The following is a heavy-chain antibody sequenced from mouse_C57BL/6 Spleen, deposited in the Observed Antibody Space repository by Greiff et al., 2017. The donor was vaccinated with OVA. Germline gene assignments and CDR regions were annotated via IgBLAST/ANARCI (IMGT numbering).Heavy chain of an antibody. CDR2: IDPANGNT. V-gene: IGHV14-3*01. J-gene: IGHJ2*01. CDR1: GFNIKNTY. Sequence: VQPQQSVAELVRPGASVKLSCTASGFNIKNTYMHWVKQRPEQGLEWIGRIDPANGNTKYAPKFQGKATITEDKSSNTAYLQLSSLTSDDTAIYYCAKGGICYGYSYFDYWGQGTTLTVSS. D-gene: IGHD2-2*01. CDR3: AKGGICYGYSYFDY.